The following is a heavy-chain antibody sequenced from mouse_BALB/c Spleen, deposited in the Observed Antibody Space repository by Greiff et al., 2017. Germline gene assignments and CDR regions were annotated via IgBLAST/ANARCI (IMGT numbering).Heavy chain of an antibody. V-gene: IGHV5-4*02. CDR2: ISDGGSYT. CDR3: ARDLRLRFAY. J-gene: IGHJ3*01. CDR1: GFTFSDYY. Sequence: EVHLVESGGGLVKPGGSLKLSCAASGFTFSDYYMYWVRQPPEKRLEWVATISDGGSYTYYPDSVKGRFTISRDNAKYHLYLQMSSLKSEDTAMYCCARDLRLRFAYWGQGTLVTVSA. D-gene: IGHD1-2*01.